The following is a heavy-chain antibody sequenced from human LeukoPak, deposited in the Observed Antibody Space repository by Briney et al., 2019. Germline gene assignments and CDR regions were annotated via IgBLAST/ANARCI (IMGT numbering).Heavy chain of an antibody. CDR2: VSISGSKT. D-gene: IGHD4-17*01. CDR3: ANEIRPNDY. J-gene: IGHJ4*02. Sequence: GGSLRLSCAASEFDFSSHAMTWVRQAPGKGLEWVSAVSISGSKTYYADSVKGRFTISRDNSKNTLYLQMNSLRAEDTAVYYCANEIRPNDYWGQGTQVTVSS. V-gene: IGHV3-23*01. CDR1: EFDFSSHA.